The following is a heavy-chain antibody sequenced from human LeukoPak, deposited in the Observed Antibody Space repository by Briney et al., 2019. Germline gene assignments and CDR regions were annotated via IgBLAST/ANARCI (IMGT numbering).Heavy chain of an antibody. CDR1: GYTFTNYG. J-gene: IGHJ6*03. CDR3: ARFTGPYSPHYYYYYMDV. CDR2: ISAYNGNT. D-gene: IGHD4-11*01. Sequence: GASVKVSCKSSGYTFTNYGISWVRQAPGQGLEWMGWISAYNGNTNYAQKLQGRVTMTTDTSTSTAYMELRSLRSDDTAVYYCARFTGPYSPHYYYYYMDVWGKGTTVTVSS. V-gene: IGHV1-18*01.